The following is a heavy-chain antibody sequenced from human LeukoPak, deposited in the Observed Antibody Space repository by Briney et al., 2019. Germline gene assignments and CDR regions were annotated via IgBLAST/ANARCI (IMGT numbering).Heavy chain of an antibody. Sequence: SETLSLTCTVSGGSISSYYWSWIRQPPGKGLEWIGRIYTSGSTNYNPSLKSRVTISVDTSKNQFSLKLSSVTAADTAVYYCARVTGYTIEDYFDYWGQGTLVTVSS. CDR1: GGSISSYY. J-gene: IGHJ4*02. V-gene: IGHV4-4*08. CDR3: ARVTGYTIEDYFDY. D-gene: IGHD3-9*01. CDR2: IYTSGST.